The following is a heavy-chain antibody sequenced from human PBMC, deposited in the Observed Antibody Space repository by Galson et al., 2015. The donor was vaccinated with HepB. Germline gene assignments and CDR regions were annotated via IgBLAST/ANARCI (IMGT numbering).Heavy chain of an antibody. CDR3: ARGVAGLNFDY. CDR2: ISGNNGHT. D-gene: IGHD6-19*01. CDR1: GYTFNNYN. V-gene: IGHV1-18*04. Sequence: SVKVSCKASGYTFNNYNITWVRQAPGQGLEWMGWISGNNGHTNFTQTYQGRLTMTTHTSTATAYLELRSLRSDDTALYYCARGVAGLNFDYWGQGTLVTVFS. J-gene: IGHJ4*02.